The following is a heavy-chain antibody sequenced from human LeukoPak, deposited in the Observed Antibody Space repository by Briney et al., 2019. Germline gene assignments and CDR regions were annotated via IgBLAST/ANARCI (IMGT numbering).Heavy chain of an antibody. CDR3: AKPFPSSGYYDGVQYYFDY. J-gene: IGHJ4*02. D-gene: IGHD3-22*01. CDR2: IRYDGSNK. Sequence: GGSLRLSCAASGFTFSSYGMHWVRQAPGKGLERVAFIRYDGSNKYYADSVKGRFTISRDNSKNTLYLQMNSLRAEDTAVYYCAKPFPSSGYYDGVQYYFDYWGQGTLVTVSS. CDR1: GFTFSSYG. V-gene: IGHV3-30*02.